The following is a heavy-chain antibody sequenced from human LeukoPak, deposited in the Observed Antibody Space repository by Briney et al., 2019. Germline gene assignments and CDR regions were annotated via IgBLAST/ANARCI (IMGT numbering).Heavy chain of an antibody. J-gene: IGHJ5*02. CDR1: GFTFSSYS. CDR2: ISSSSSTI. Sequence: PGGSLRLSCAASGFTFSSYSMNWVRQAPGKGLEWVSYISSSSSTIYYADSVKGRFTISRDNAKNSLYLQMNSLRAEDTAVYYCARFLHMFDPWGQGTLVTVSS. CDR3: ARFLHMFDP. V-gene: IGHV3-48*01.